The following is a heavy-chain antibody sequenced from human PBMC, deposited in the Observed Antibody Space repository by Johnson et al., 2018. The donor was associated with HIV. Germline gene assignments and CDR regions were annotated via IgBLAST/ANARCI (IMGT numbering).Heavy chain of an antibody. J-gene: IGHJ3*02. CDR1: GFTFSSYG. D-gene: IGHD3-10*01. CDR3: ARAPEVRGVDAFDI. CDR2: ITSSGATK. V-gene: IGHV3-48*03. Sequence: VQLVESGGGVVQPGGSLRLSCAASGFTFSSYGIHWVRQVPGKGLEWVSYITSSGATKYYADSVKGRFTISRDNTENLVYLQMNILSAEDTAVYYCARAPEVRGVDAFDIWGQGTVVTVSS.